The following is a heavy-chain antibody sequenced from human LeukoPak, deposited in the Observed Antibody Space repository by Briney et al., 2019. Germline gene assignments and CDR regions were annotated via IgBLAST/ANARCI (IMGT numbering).Heavy chain of an antibody. CDR3: ARAGRGELDY. V-gene: IGHV4-31*03. J-gene: IGHJ4*02. Sequence: SETLSLTCTVSGGSISSGGYYWSWIRQHPGKGLEWIGYIYYSGSTYYNPSLKSRVTISVDTSKNQFSLKLSSVTAADTAVYYCARAGRGELDYWGQGTLVTVSS. CDR2: IYYSGST. D-gene: IGHD3-10*01. CDR1: GGSISSGGYY.